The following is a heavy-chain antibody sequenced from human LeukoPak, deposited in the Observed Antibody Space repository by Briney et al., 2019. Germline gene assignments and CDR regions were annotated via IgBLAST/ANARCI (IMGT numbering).Heavy chain of an antibody. D-gene: IGHD6-19*01. Sequence: GRSLRLSCAASGFTFSYYGMHWVRQAPGKGLEWVAVIWYDGTKKYYVDSVKGRFTISRDNSKNTLYLQMNSLRAEDTAVYYCAKDKIAVAGNLYFDYWGQGTLVTVSS. CDR3: AKDKIAVAGNLYFDY. J-gene: IGHJ4*02. CDR1: GFTFSYYG. CDR2: IWYDGTKK. V-gene: IGHV3-33*06.